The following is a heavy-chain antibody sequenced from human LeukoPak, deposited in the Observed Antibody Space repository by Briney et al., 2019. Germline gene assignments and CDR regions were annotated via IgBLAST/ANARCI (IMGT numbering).Heavy chain of an antibody. Sequence: GGSLRLSCAASGFTFSSYSMNWVRQAPGKGLEWVANIKEDGSDKNYVDSVKGRFTISRDNAKNSLYLQMNSLRAEDTAVYYCARDAGYGYDRFDYWGQGTQVTVSS. CDR2: IKEDGSDK. CDR1: GFTFSSYS. J-gene: IGHJ4*02. D-gene: IGHD5-18*01. V-gene: IGHV3-7*01. CDR3: ARDAGYGYDRFDY.